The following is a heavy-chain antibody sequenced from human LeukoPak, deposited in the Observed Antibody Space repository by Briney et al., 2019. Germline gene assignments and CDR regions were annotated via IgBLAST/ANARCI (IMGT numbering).Heavy chain of an antibody. D-gene: IGHD3-3*01. CDR2: INPNSGGT. CDR3: ARSRGRISIFGIIITDFNY. V-gene: IGHV1-2*02. Sequence: GASVKVSCKAAGYTFTGYYLHWVRQAPGQGLAWMGWINPNSGGTIYAQNFQGRVTLTRDTSISTAYMELSRLRSDDTAVYYCARSRGRISIFGIIITDFNYWGQGTLVTVSS. CDR1: GYTFTGYY. J-gene: IGHJ4*02.